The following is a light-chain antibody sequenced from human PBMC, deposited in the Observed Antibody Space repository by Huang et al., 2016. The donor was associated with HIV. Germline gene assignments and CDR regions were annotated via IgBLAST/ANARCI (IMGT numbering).Light chain of an antibody. Sequence: ETVMTQSPATLSVSLGERATLSCRASLSVSSNLAWYQQKPGQAPRLLIYAVSTRATGVPARFSGSRSGTEFTLTITSLQPEDFAVYCCQQYNDWPLTFGGGTQVEIK. CDR3: QQYNDWPLT. V-gene: IGKV3-15*01. J-gene: IGKJ4*01. CDR2: AVS. CDR1: LSVSSN.